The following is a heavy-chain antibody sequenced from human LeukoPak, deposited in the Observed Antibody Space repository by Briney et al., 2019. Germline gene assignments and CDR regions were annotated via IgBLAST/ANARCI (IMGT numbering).Heavy chain of an antibody. D-gene: IGHD3-3*01. Sequence: SETLSLTCTVSGGSISGGGYYWGWIRQPPGKGLEWIGSIYYSGSTYYNPSLKSRVTISVDTSKNQFSLKLSSVTAADTAVYYCARLAHDYDFWSGYYTDAFDIWGQGTMVTVSS. J-gene: IGHJ3*02. V-gene: IGHV4-39*01. CDR2: IYYSGST. CDR1: GGSISGGGYY. CDR3: ARLAHDYDFWSGYYTDAFDI.